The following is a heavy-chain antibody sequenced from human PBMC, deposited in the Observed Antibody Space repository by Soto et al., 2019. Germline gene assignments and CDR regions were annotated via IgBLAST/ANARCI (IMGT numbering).Heavy chain of an antibody. CDR3: ATAVPFDY. V-gene: IGHV3-21*01. J-gene: IGHJ4*02. Sequence: GGSLRLSCAASGFTFSSYSMNWVRQAPGKGLEWVSSISSNSSYIYYADSVKGRFTISRDNAKNSLYLQMNSLRAEDTAVYYCATAVPFDYWGQGNLVTVSS. CDR2: ISSNSSYI. D-gene: IGHD2-2*01. CDR1: GFTFSSYS.